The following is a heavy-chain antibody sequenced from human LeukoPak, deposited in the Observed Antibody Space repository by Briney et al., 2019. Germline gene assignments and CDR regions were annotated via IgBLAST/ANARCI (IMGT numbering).Heavy chain of an antibody. V-gene: IGHV1-18*01. CDR2: ISAYNGNT. CDR1: GYTFSNFG. Sequence: ASVKVSCKASGYTFSNFGISWVRQAPGQGLEWMGWISAYNGNTNYAQKFQGRVTLTTDTSTSTAYMELGSLRSDDTAVYYCARGSDVLRYFDWLYYFDYWGQGTLVTVSS. D-gene: IGHD3-9*01. J-gene: IGHJ4*02. CDR3: ARGSDVLRYFDWLYYFDY.